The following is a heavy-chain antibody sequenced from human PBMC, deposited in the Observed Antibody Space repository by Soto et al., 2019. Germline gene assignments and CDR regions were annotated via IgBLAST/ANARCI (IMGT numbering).Heavy chain of an antibody. CDR1: GFTFSDLY. J-gene: IGHJ5*02. CDR3: TRDASPFSGTSWFDP. D-gene: IGHD3-10*01. Sequence: PGGSLRLSCAASGFTFSDLYIDWVRQAPGKGLEWVGRSRNKANSYTTEYAASVKDRFTISRDDPKNSLYLQMNSLKAEDTAVYYCTRDASPFSGTSWFDPWGQGTLVTVSS. V-gene: IGHV3-72*01. CDR2: SRNKANSYTT.